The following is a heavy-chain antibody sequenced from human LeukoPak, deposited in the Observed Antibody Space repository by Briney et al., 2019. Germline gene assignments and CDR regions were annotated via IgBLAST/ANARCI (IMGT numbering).Heavy chain of an antibody. V-gene: IGHV4-39*01. J-gene: IGHJ2*01. D-gene: IGHD3-22*01. Sequence: PSETLSLTCTVSGGSISSSSYYWGWILQPPGKGLEWIGNIYYSGRTYYNPSLKSRVTISVDTSKNQFSLKLSSVTATDTAVYYCARGVSMIVVVIHDWYFDLWGRGTLVTVSS. CDR3: ARGVSMIVVVIHDWYFDL. CDR2: IYYSGRT. CDR1: GGSISSSSYY.